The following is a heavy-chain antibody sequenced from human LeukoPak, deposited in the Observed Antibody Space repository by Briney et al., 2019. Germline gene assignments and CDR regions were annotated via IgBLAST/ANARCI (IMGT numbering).Heavy chain of an antibody. CDR3: AKDYYDFWSGYGYFDY. V-gene: IGHV3-48*01. Sequence: GGSLRLSCAASGFTFSAYSMNWVRQAPGKGLEWVSYIRSSSGTIYHADSVKGRFTISRDNSKNTLYLQMNSLRAEDTAVYYCAKDYYDFWSGYGYFDYWGQGTLVTVSS. J-gene: IGHJ4*02. CDR2: IRSSSGTI. CDR1: GFTFSAYS. D-gene: IGHD3-3*01.